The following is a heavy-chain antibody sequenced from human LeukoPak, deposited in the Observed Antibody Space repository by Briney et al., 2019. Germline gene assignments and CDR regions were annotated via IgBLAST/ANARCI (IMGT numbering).Heavy chain of an antibody. CDR3: ARGAPGTWFDP. J-gene: IGHJ5*02. CDR1: GGSISSYY. V-gene: IGHV4-4*07. D-gene: IGHD6-13*01. CDR2: ISTSGST. Sequence: PSETLSLTCTVSGGSISSYYWNWIRQPAGKGLEWIGRISTSGSTNYNPSLKSRVTMSVDPSKNQFSLKLSSVTAADTAVYYRARGAPGTWFDPWGQGTLVTVSS.